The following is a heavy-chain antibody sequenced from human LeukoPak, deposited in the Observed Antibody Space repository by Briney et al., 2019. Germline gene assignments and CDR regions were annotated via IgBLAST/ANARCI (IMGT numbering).Heavy chain of an antibody. Sequence: SETLSLTCTVSGGSISSSSYYWGWIRQPPGKGLEWIGSIYYSGSTYYNPSLKSRVTISIETSKNQISLRLNSVTAPDTAIYYCAKSGGYGLIDYWGQGTLVTVSS. CDR1: GGSISSSSYY. CDR2: IYYSGST. J-gene: IGHJ4*02. V-gene: IGHV4-39*01. CDR3: AKSGGYGLIDY. D-gene: IGHD1-26*01.